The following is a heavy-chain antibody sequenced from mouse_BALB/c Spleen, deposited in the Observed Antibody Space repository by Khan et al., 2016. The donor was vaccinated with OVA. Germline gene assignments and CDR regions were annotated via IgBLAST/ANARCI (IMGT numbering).Heavy chain of an antibody. J-gene: IGHJ4*01. Sequence: EVQLVESGPGLVKPSQSLSLTCTVTGYSITSNYAWNWIRKFPGNKLEWMGYISYSGTTSYNPSLKSRISITRDTSKHQFFLQLNSVTTEDTATYYCARGNYYGYAMDYWGQGTSVTVSS. V-gene: IGHV3-2*02. CDR2: ISYSGTT. CDR1: GYSITSNYA. D-gene: IGHD1-1*01. CDR3: ARGNYYGYAMDY.